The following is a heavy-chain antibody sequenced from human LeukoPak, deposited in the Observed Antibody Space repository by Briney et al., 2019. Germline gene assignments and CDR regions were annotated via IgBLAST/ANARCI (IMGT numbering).Heavy chain of an antibody. D-gene: IGHD1-14*01. CDR1: GFTVSSNY. CDR3: ARRVRNRGDFDY. CDR2: IYSGGST. J-gene: IGHJ4*02. Sequence: GGSLRLSCTASGFTVSSNYMSWVRQAPGKGLEWVSVIYSGGSTYCADSVKGRFTISRDNSKNTLYLQMNSLRAEDTAVYYCARRVRNRGDFDYWGQGTLVTVSS. V-gene: IGHV3-53*01.